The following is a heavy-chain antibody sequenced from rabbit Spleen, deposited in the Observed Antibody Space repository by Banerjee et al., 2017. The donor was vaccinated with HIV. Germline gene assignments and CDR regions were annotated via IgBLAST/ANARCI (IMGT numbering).Heavy chain of an antibody. Sequence: QEQLVESGGGLVKPEGSLTLTCKASGVSFSDKDVMCWVRQAPGKGLEWIACIDTNDGDTDYATWAKGRFTGSKTSSTTVTLEMTSLTAADTATYFCVRARPYPFVLWGQGTLVTVS. CDR3: VRARPYPFVL. J-gene: IGHJ3*01. CDR2: IDTNDGDT. CDR1: GVSFSDKDV. V-gene: IGHV1S45*01. D-gene: IGHD1-1*01.